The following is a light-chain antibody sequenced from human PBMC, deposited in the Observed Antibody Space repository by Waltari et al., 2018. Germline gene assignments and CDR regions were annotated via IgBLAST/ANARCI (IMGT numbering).Light chain of an antibody. CDR2: EAS. CDR1: QSVRSD. V-gene: IGKV3D-15*01. Sequence: RVMTQSPASPSVSPGERVTLSCRASQSVRSDLAWFQQKPGRAPRLLIHEASTRVTGIPPRFSASGSGTEFTLTISSLQSEDFAIYYCQQYNDWPYTFGQGSKLEIK. CDR3: QQYNDWPYT. J-gene: IGKJ2*01.